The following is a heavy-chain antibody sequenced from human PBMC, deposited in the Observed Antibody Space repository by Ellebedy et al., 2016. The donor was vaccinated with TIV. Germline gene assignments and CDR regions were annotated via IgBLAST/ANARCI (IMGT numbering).Heavy chain of an antibody. J-gene: IGHJ4*02. CDR3: ATLPSHYSDNSGSDY. V-gene: IGHV4-39*07. D-gene: IGHD3-22*01. CDR2: IFHSGTT. CDR1: GGSISNSDDY. Sequence: MPSETLSLTCTVSGGSISNSDDYWGWMRQPPGKGLEWIGSIFHSGTTYYNPSLKGRVSMSVDTSKNQFSLKLTSVTAADTAVYYCATLPSHYSDNSGSDYWGQGTLVTVSS.